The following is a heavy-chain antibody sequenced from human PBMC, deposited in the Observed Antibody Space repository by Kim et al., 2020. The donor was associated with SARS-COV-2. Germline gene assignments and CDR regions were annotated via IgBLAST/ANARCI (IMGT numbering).Heavy chain of an antibody. J-gene: IGHJ4*02. D-gene: IGHD3-22*01. Sequence: GGSLRLSCAASGFTFDDYAMHWVRQAPGKGLEWVSGISWNSGSIGYADSVKGRFTISRDNAKNSLYLQMNSLRAEDTALYYCAKDSYYDSSGYLDYWGQG. CDR2: ISWNSGSI. V-gene: IGHV3-9*01. CDR1: GFTFDDYA. CDR3: AKDSYYDSSGYLDY.